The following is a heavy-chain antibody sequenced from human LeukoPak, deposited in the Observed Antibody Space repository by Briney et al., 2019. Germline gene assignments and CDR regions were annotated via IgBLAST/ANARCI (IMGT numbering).Heavy chain of an antibody. V-gene: IGHV3-21*01. Sequence: GGSLRLSXAASGFTFSSYSMNWVRQAPGKGLEWVSSISSSSSYIYYADSVKGRFTISRDNAKNSLYLQMNSLRAEDTAVYYCHAAVTTWGQFDYWGQGTLVTVSS. CDR1: GFTFSSYS. D-gene: IGHD4-11*01. CDR2: ISSSSSYI. J-gene: IGHJ4*02. CDR3: HAAVTTWGQFDY.